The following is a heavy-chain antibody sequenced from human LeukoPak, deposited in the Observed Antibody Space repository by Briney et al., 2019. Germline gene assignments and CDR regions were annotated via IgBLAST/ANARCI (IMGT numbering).Heavy chain of an antibody. CDR3: AKCVVAGTGGGFDY. J-gene: IGHJ4*02. CDR2: ISGSGGST. D-gene: IGHD6-19*01. V-gene: IGHV3-23*01. CDR1: GFTFSSYG. Sequence: PGGTLRLSCAASGFTFSSYGMSWVRQAPGKGLEWVSAISGSGGSTYYADSVKGRFTISRDNSKNTLYLQMNSLRAEDTAVYYCAKCVVAGTGGGFDYWGQGTLVTVSS.